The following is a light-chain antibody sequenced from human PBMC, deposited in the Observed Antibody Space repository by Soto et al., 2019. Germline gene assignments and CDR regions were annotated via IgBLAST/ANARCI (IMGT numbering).Light chain of an antibody. CDR3: SSYADSNNFL. Sequence: QSVLTQPPSASGSPGQSVTISCTGTSSDVGGYNYVSWYQQHPGKAPKLMIYEVSKRPAGVPDRFSGSKSGNTASLTVSGLQAEDEAEYYCSSYADSNNFLFGGGTTVTVL. V-gene: IGLV2-8*01. CDR2: EVS. CDR1: SSDVGGYNY. J-gene: IGLJ2*01.